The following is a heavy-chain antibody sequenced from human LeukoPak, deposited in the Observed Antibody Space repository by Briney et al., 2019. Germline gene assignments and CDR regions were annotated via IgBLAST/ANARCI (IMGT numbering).Heavy chain of an antibody. CDR1: GFTLSSYS. J-gene: IGHJ4*02. D-gene: IGHD6-19*01. CDR2: ISSGSTTI. Sequence: GGPLRLSCATSGFTLSSYSMNWVRQATGKGLELVSYISSGSTTIYYADSVKGRFTISRDNAKNSLYLQMNSLRAEDTAVYYCARDVEQWLVRVYYFDYWGQGTLVTVSS. V-gene: IGHV3-48*01. CDR3: ARDVEQWLVRVYYFDY.